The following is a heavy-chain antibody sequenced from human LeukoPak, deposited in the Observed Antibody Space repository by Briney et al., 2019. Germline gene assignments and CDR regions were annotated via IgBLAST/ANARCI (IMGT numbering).Heavy chain of an antibody. CDR2: VYPSAGTS. V-gene: IGHV1-46*03. Sequence: GASVKVSCKPSGYIFTSYYMHWVRQAPGQGLEWLGVVYPSAGTSDPAQRFRARITLSDDTSTSTAYMELRSLKSEDTAIYFCVREYHGGYFDFWGQGTLVTVSS. CDR3: VREYHGGYFDF. D-gene: IGHD3-16*01. J-gene: IGHJ4*02. CDR1: GYIFTSYY.